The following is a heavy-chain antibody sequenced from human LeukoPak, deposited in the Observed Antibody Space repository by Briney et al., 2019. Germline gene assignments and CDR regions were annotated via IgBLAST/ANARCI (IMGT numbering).Heavy chain of an antibody. CDR3: ARGIILVRGVNIPTVYY. V-gene: IGHV1-2*02. Sequence: GASVKVSCKASGGTFSSYAISWVRQAPGQGLEWMGWINPNSGGTNYAQKFQGRVTMTRDTSISTAYMELSRLRSDDTAVYYCARGIILVRGVNIPTVYYWGQGTLVTVSS. CDR1: GGTFSSYA. CDR2: INPNSGGT. J-gene: IGHJ4*02. D-gene: IGHD3-10*01.